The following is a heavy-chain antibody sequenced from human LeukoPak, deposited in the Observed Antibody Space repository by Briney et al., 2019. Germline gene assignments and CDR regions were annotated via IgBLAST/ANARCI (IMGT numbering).Heavy chain of an antibody. Sequence: GASVKVSCKASGYTFTSYYMHWVRQAPGQGLEWMGIINPSGGSTSHAQKFQGRVTMTRDTSTSTVYMELSSLRSEDTAVYYCARDRQQLGTGLLFWGQGTLVTVSS. V-gene: IGHV1-46*01. J-gene: IGHJ4*02. CDR3: ARDRQQLGTGLLF. CDR1: GYTFTSYY. CDR2: INPSGGST. D-gene: IGHD6-13*01.